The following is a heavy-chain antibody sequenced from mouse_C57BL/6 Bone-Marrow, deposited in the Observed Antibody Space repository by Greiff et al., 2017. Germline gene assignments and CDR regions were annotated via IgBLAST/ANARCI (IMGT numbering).Heavy chain of an antibody. J-gene: IGHJ1*03. Sequence: QVQRVESGAELAKPGASVKLSCKASGYTFTSYWMHWVKQRPGQGLEWIGYINPSSGYTKYNQKFKDKATLTADKSSSTAYMQLSSLTYEDSAVYYCARGYYGSDWYFDVWGTGTTVTVSS. V-gene: IGHV1-7*01. CDR3: ARGYYGSDWYFDV. CDR1: GYTFTSYW. D-gene: IGHD1-1*01. CDR2: INPSSGYT.